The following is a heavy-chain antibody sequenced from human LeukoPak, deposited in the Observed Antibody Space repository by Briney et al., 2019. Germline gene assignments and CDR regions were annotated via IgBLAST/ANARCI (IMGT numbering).Heavy chain of an antibody. CDR1: GFTFSSYG. D-gene: IGHD6-19*01. Sequence: PGGSLRLSCAASGFTFSSYGMHWVRQAQGKGLEWVAVISYDGSTKFSADSVQGRFTISRDNSKNTLYLHMNSLRAEDTAVYYCAKDREAVATHYFDCWGQGTLVTVSS. J-gene: IGHJ4*02. V-gene: IGHV3-30*18. CDR2: ISYDGSTK. CDR3: AKDREAVATHYFDC.